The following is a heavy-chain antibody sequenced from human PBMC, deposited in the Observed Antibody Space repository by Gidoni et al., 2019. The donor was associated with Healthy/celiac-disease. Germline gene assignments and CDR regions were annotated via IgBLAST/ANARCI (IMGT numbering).Heavy chain of an antibody. CDR1: GGSISSSSYY. CDR3: ARHKEDNWNYGPYNWFDP. J-gene: IGHJ5*02. D-gene: IGHD1-7*01. CDR2: IYYSGST. V-gene: IGHV4-39*01. Sequence: QLQLQESGPGLVKPSETLSLTCTVSGGSISSSSYYWGWIRQPPGKGLEWIGSIYYSGSTYYNPSLKSRVTISVDTSKNQFSLKLSSVTAADTAVYYCARHKEDNWNYGPYNWFDPWGQGTLVTVSS.